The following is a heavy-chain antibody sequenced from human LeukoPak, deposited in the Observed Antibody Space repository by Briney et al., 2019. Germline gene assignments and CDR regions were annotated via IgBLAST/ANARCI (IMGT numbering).Heavy chain of an antibody. CDR1: GFTFSRFA. Sequence: GGSLRLSCEASGFTFSRFAMTWARQAPGRGPEWVSTIEQDSSATYSADSVRGRFAISRDNSKNTLYLQLNSLTAEDTAMYYCAKDEGRLITNWYRQYWGQGTPVTVSS. CDR3: AKDEGRLITNWYRQY. V-gene: IGHV3-23*01. D-gene: IGHD1-1*01. CDR2: IEQDSSAT. J-gene: IGHJ4*02.